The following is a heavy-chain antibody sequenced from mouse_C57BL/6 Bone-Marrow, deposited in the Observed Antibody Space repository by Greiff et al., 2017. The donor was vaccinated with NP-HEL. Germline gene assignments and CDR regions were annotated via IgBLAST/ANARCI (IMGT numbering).Heavy chain of an antibody. Sequence: EVQLQQSGPELVKPGDSVKISCKASGYSFTGYFMNWVMQSHGKSLEWIGRINPYNGDTFYNQKFKGKATLTVDKSSSTAHMELRSLTSEDSAVYYCARDDGYYDWYFDVWGTGTTVTVSS. CDR3: ARDDGYYDWYFDV. D-gene: IGHD2-3*01. CDR1: GYSFTGYF. CDR2: INPYNGDT. V-gene: IGHV1-20*01. J-gene: IGHJ1*03.